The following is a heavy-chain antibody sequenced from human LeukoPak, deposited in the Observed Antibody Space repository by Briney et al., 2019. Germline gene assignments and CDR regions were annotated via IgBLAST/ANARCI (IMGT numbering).Heavy chain of an antibody. J-gene: IGHJ3*02. CDR1: GYTFTSYY. V-gene: IGHV1-46*01. CDR2: INPSGGST. Sequence: GASVEVSCKASGYTFTSYYMHWVRQAPGQGLEWMGIINPSGGSTSYAQKFQGRVTMTRDMSTSTVYMELSSLRSEDTAVYYCASRPRGPSDAFDIWGQGTMVTVSS. CDR3: ASRPRGPSDAFDI.